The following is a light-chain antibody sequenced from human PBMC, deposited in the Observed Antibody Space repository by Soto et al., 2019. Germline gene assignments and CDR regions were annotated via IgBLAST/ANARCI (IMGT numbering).Light chain of an antibody. CDR3: QSYDISLSGYVI. Sequence: QAVVTQPPSVSGAPGQRVTISCTGSSSNIGAGYDVHWYQQLPGTAPKLLIYSNNNRPSGVPDRFSASKSSTSASLAITGLQAEDEADYYCQSYDISLSGYVIFGGGTKLTVL. J-gene: IGLJ2*01. V-gene: IGLV1-40*01. CDR1: SSNIGAGYD. CDR2: SNN.